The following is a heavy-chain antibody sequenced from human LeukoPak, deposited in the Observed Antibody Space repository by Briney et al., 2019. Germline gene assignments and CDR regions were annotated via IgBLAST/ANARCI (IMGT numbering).Heavy chain of an antibody. D-gene: IGHD4-17*01. J-gene: IGHJ4*02. CDR2: IIPIFGTA. V-gene: IGHV1-69*13. Sequence: GASVKVSCKASGGTFSSYAISWVRQAPGQGLEWMGGIIPIFGTANYAQKFQGRVTITADESTSTAYMELSSLRSEDTAVYYCARVGYMTTGDYYFDYWGQGTLVTVSS. CDR1: GGTFSSYA. CDR3: ARVGYMTTGDYYFDY.